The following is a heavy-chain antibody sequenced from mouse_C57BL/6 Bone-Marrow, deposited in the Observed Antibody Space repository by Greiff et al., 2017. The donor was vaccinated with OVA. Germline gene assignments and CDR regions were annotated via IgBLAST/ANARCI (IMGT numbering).Heavy chain of an antibody. CDR2: IDPENGDT. Sequence: VQLQQSGAELVRPGASVKVVGTAAGGGSKYDDMHWVKQRPEQGLEWIGWIDPENGDTEYASKFQGKATITADTSSNTAYLQLSSLTSEDTAVYYCTAGYWGQGTSVTVSS. CDR1: GGGSKYDD. V-gene: IGHV14-4*01. J-gene: IGHJ4*01. CDR3: TAGY.